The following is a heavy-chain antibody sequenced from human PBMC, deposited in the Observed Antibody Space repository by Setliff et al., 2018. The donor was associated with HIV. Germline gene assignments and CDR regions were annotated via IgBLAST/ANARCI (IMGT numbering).Heavy chain of an antibody. Sequence: PSETLSLTCTVSGGSISSYYWSWIRQPPGKGLEWIGYINTSGTTNYNPSLKSRVTISVDTSKNQFSLKLSSVTAADTAVYFCARQTYYYDTSGYNWFDPWGQGTLVTVSS. CDR2: INTSGTT. V-gene: IGHV4-4*09. CDR3: ARQTYYYDTSGYNWFDP. D-gene: IGHD3-22*01. CDR1: GGSISSYY. J-gene: IGHJ5*02.